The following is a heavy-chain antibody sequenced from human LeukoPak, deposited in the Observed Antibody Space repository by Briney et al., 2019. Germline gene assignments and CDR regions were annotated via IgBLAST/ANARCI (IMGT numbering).Heavy chain of an antibody. D-gene: IGHD6-19*01. Sequence: GGSLRLSCAASGFTFSSYAMHWVRQAPGKGLEWVAVISYDGSNKYYADSVKGRFTISRDNSKNTLYLQMNSLRAEDTAVYYCARVKRAVAGTIDYWGQGTLVTVSS. CDR1: GFTFSSYA. J-gene: IGHJ4*02. CDR2: ISYDGSNK. CDR3: ARVKRAVAGTIDY. V-gene: IGHV3-30*04.